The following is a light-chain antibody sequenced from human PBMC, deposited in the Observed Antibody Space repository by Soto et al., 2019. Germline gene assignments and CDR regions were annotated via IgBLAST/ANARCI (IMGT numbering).Light chain of an antibody. CDR2: GNT. V-gene: IGLV1-40*01. CDR1: ISNIGAGYD. CDR3: QSYDSSLINSV. Sequence: QSLLTQPPSVSGAPGQRVTISCIGSISNIGAGYDVHWYQQFPGTAPKLLIHGNTNRPSGVPDRFSGSKSGTSASLAITGLQAEDEADYYCQSYDSSLINSVFGGGTQLTVL. J-gene: IGLJ3*02.